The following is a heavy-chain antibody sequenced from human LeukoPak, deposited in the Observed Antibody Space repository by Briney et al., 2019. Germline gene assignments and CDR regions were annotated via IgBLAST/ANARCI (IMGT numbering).Heavy chain of an antibody. Sequence: SETLSLTCAVYGGSFSGYYWSWIRQPPGKGLEWIGEINHSGSTNYNPSLKSRVTISVDTSKNQFSLKLSSVTAADTAVYYCARGLIRYFDWLLTNWFDPWGPGTLVTVSS. V-gene: IGHV4-34*01. J-gene: IGHJ5*02. CDR2: INHSGST. D-gene: IGHD3-9*01. CDR1: GGSFSGYY. CDR3: ARGLIRYFDWLLTNWFDP.